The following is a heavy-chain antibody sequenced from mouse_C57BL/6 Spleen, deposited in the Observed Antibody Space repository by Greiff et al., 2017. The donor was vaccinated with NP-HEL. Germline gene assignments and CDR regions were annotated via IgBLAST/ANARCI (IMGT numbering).Heavy chain of an antibody. CDR3: ARRAANWDLFDY. CDR1: GFTFSSYA. CDR2: ISDGGSYT. D-gene: IGHD4-1*01. J-gene: IGHJ2*01. V-gene: IGHV5-4*01. Sequence: VQLKESGGGLVKPGGSLKLSCAASGFTFSSYAMSWVRQTPEKRLEWVATISDGGSYTYYPDNVKGRFTISRDNAKNNLYLQMSHLKSEDTAMYYCARRAANWDLFDYWGQGTTLTVSS.